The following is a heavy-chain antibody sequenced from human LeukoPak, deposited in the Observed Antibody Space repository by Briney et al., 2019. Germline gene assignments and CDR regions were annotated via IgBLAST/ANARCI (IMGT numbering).Heavy chain of an antibody. CDR3: ARLFGSGCYKPPASTDY. Sequence: PSETLSLTCAVSGYSISSGFYWAWIRQPPGKGLEWIATIYHNGNRFYNPSLRSRVSISVDTSENVFSLNLSSVAAADTAVYYCARLFGSGCYKPPASTDYWGQGTLVTVSS. J-gene: IGHJ4*02. CDR1: GYSISSGFY. CDR2: IYHNGNR. D-gene: IGHD1-26*01. V-gene: IGHV4-38-2*01.